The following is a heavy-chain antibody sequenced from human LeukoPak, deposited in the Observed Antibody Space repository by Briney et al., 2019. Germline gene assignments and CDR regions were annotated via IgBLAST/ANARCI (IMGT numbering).Heavy chain of an antibody. CDR2: ISGSGGST. D-gene: IGHD6-19*01. J-gene: IGHJ4*02. CDR1: GGSFSGYY. Sequence: LSLTCAVYGGSFSGYYWSWIRQAPGKGLEWVSGISGSGGSTYYAGSVKGRFTISRDNAKNSLYLQMNSLRAEDTAVYYCAIESSGGDQDYWGQGTLVTVSS. CDR3: AIESSGGDQDY. V-gene: IGHV3-11*04.